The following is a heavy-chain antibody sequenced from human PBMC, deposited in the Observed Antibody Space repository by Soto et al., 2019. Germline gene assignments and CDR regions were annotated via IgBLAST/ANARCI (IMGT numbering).Heavy chain of an antibody. D-gene: IGHD3-22*01. CDR1: GFTFSSYA. CDR3: ASDSSGYH. CDR2: ISYDGSNK. J-gene: IGHJ4*02. V-gene: IGHV3-30-3*01. Sequence: QVQLVESGGGVVQPGRSLRLSCAASGFTFSSYAMHWVRQAPGKGLEWVAVISYDGSNKYYADSVKGRFTISRDNSKNTLYLQMNSLRAEDTAVYYCASDSSGYHWGQGTLVTVSS.